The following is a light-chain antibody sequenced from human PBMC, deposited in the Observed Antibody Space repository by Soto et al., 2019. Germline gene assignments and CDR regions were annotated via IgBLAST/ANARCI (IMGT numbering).Light chain of an antibody. Sequence: IVLTQSPGTLSLSPGERATLSCRASQSVSNNYLAWYQQKPGQAPRLLIYDASSRATGIPDRFSGSGSGTDFTLTISRLEPEDFAVYYCQQYGSSPPVTFGGGTKVDIK. CDR1: QSVSNNY. J-gene: IGKJ4*01. CDR2: DAS. CDR3: QQYGSSPPVT. V-gene: IGKV3-20*01.